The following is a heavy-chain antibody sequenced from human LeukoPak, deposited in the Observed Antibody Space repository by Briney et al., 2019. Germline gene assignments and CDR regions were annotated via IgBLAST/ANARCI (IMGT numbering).Heavy chain of an antibody. D-gene: IGHD6-19*01. Sequence: SETLSLTCTVSGGSISSYYWSWIRQPAGKGLEWIGRIYTSGSTNYNPSLKSRVTISVDTSKNQFSLKLSSVTAADTAVYYCAREGHSSGWYWYYMDVWGKGTTVTVSS. V-gene: IGHV4-4*07. CDR3: AREGHSSGWYWYYMDV. J-gene: IGHJ6*03. CDR1: GGSISSYY. CDR2: IYTSGST.